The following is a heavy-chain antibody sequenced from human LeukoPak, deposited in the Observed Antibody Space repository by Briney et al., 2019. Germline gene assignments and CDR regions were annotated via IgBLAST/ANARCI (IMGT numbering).Heavy chain of an antibody. CDR1: GGSFSGYY. J-gene: IGHJ4*02. CDR3: ARRIIVVEPPYFDY. D-gene: IGHD2-2*01. CDR2: INHSGST. Sequence: PSETLSLTCAVYGGSFSGYYWSWIRQPPGKGLEWIGEINHSGSTNYNPSLKSRVTISVDTSKNQFSLKLSSVTAADTAVYYCARRIIVVEPPYFDYWGQGTLVTVSS. V-gene: IGHV4-34*01.